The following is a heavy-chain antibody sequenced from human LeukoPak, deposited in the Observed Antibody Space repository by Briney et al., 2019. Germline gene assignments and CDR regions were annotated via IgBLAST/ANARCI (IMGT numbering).Heavy chain of an antibody. Sequence: SVKVSCKASGATFSDFVISWVRQAPGQGLNWMGGISPLLGASKHTQKFQDRVTITADESTSTAYMELSDLRPAVFFFKQKTAYEILTGFEYWGQGTLVTVSS. CDR3: TAYEILTGFEY. CDR2: ISPLLGAS. J-gene: IGHJ4*02. D-gene: IGHD3-9*01. CDR1: GATFSDFV. V-gene: IGHV1-69*13.